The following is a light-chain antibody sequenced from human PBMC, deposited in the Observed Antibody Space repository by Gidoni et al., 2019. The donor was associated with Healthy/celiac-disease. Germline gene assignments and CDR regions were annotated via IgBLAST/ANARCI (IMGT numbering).Light chain of an antibody. V-gene: IGKV1-39*01. J-gene: IGKJ2*01. Sequence: DTQMTKSPSSLSASVGDRVTITCRASQSISSYLNWYQQKPGKAPKLLIYAASSLQSGVPSRFSGSGSGTDFTLTISSLQPEDFATYYCQQSYSTPETFGQGTKLEIK. CDR3: QQSYSTPET. CDR1: QSISSY. CDR2: AAS.